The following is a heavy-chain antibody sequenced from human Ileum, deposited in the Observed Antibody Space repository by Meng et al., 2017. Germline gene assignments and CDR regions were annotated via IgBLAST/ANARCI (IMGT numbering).Heavy chain of an antibody. CDR2: INPNSGGA. J-gene: IGHJ4*02. CDR1: GYTFMAYY. V-gene: IGHV1-2*02. CDR3: AKARNYQDMLRSNHYIES. Sequence: ASVKVSCKASGYTFMAYYMHWVRQAPGQGLEWMGWINPNSGGAYYARNFQGRVTMIRDTSINTAYMELNRLTSDGTAVYYCAKARNYQDMLRSNHYIESWGQGTLVTVSS. D-gene: IGHD3-9*01.